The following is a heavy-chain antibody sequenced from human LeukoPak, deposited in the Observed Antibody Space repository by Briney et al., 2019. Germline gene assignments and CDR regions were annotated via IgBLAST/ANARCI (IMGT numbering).Heavy chain of an antibody. CDR2: ISAYNGNT. V-gene: IGHV1-18*01. Sequence: ASVKVSCKASGYRFTSYGLSWMRQAPGQGLEWMGWISAYNGNTNYAQKFQGRVTMTTDTSTSTAYMELRSLRFDDTAVYYCARGYSSNWLQFDPWGQGTLVTVSS. D-gene: IGHD6-13*01. CDR3: ARGYSSNWLQFDP. CDR1: GYRFTSYG. J-gene: IGHJ5*02.